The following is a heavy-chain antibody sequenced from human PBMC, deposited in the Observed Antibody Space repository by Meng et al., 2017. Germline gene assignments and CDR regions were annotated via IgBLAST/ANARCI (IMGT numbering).Heavy chain of an antibody. CDR2: INAGNGNT. CDR3: AKDKLKTFDP. J-gene: IGHJ5*02. CDR1: GYTFTSYA. Sequence: QVRLLQPWAELTKPGASVKGSCKASGYTFTSYAMHWVRQAPGQRLEWMGCINAGNGNTKYSQKFQGRVTITRDTSESTAYMELSSLRSENTAVYYCAKDKLKTFDPWGQGTLVTVSS. V-gene: IGHV1-3*01.